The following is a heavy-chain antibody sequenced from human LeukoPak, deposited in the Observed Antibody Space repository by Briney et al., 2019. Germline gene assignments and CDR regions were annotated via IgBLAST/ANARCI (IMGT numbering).Heavy chain of an antibody. V-gene: IGHV3-7*01. CDR2: MNQYGSEK. CDR3: ARDFSPGYGIDY. J-gene: IGHJ4*02. CDR1: GFTFSDYW. D-gene: IGHD5-18*01. Sequence: GGSPRLSCAASGFTFSDYWMSWVRQAPGQGLEWVANMNQYGSEKYYVGSVKGRFTISRDNAENSLYLQMNSLTVEDTAAYYCARDFSPGYGIDYWGQGTLVTVSS.